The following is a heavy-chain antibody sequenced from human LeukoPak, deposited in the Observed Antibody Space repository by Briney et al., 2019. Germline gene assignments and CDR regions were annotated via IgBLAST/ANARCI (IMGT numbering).Heavy chain of an antibody. CDR3: ERRRSSGDFDY. V-gene: IGHV5-10-1*01. J-gene: IGHJ4*02. D-gene: IGHD6-19*01. Sequence: GESLKISCKGSGYSFISYWISWVRQMPGKGLEWMGRIDPSDSYSNYSPSFQGHVTISADKSISTAYLQWSSLKASDTAMYYCERRRSSGDFDYWGQGTLVTVSS. CDR2: IDPSDSYS. CDR1: GYSFISYW.